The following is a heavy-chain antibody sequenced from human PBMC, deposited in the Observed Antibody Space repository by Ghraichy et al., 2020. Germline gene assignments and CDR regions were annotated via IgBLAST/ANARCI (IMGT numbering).Heavy chain of an antibody. CDR1: GFTLSGSS. CDR2: IKSKGNNYAT. D-gene: IGHD1-26*01. V-gene: IGHV3-73*01. Sequence: GGSLRLSCAASGFTLSGSSMHWVRQASGKGLEWVGRIKSKGNNYATAYTASVNGRFTVSRDDSKNTAYLQMNSLKTEDTAVYYCTRLGEYSGTYPYWGQGTPVTVSS. J-gene: IGHJ4*02. CDR3: TRLGEYSGTYPY.